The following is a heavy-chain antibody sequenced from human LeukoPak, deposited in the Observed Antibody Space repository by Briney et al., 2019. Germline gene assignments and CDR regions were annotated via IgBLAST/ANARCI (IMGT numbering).Heavy chain of an antibody. CDR3: ARDQIGSW. CDR2: ISGSSSHI. CDR1: GFTFSDYY. D-gene: IGHD6-13*01. J-gene: IGHJ4*02. V-gene: IGHV3-11*06. Sequence: IPGGSLRLSCEASGFTFSDYYLSWIRQAPGKGLEWISYISGSSSHINYADSVKGRFTISRDNAKKSVYLQMDSLRAEDTAVYCCARDQIGSWWGQGTLVIVSS.